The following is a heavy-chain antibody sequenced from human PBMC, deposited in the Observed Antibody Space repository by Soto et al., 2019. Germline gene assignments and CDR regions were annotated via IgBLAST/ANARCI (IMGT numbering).Heavy chain of an antibody. CDR2: ISGSGGST. V-gene: IGHV3-23*01. Sequence: EVQLLESGGGSVQPGKSLRLSCAASGFTFSSYAMSWVRQAPGKGLEWVSVISGSGGSTYYADSVKGRFTISRANSKNTLYLQMNNLRAEDTAVYYCAKGLPERRSAYYRYNWFDPWGQGTLVTVSS. D-gene: IGHD3-3*01. CDR1: GFTFSSYA. J-gene: IGHJ5*02. CDR3: AKGLPERRSAYYRYNWFDP.